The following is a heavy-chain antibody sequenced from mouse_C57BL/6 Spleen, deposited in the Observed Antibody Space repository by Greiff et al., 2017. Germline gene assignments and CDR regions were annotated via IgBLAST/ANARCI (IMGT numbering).Heavy chain of an antibody. J-gene: IGHJ2*01. CDR1: GYTFTSYW. Sequence: QVHVKQSGAELVKPGASVKLSCKASGYTFTSYWMHWVKQRPGQGLEWIGMIHPNSGSTNYNEKFKSKATLTVDKSSSTAYMQLSSLTSEDSAVYYCATSGSLLLRDYFDYWGQGTTLTVSS. D-gene: IGHD1-1*01. CDR2: IHPNSGST. V-gene: IGHV1-64*01. CDR3: ATSGSLLLRDYFDY.